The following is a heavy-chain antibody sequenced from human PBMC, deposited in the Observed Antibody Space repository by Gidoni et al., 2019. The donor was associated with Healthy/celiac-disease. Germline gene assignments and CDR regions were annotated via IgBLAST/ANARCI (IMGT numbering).Heavy chain of an antibody. CDR2: IIPILGIA. CDR1: GGTFSSYA. Sequence: QVQLVQSGAEVKKPGSSVKVSCKASGGTFSSYAISWVRQAPGQGLEWMGRIIPILGIANYAQKFQGRVTITADKSTSTAYMELSSLRSEDTAVYYCARVDGYRGSSSTYYYYMDVWGKGTTVTVSS. CDR3: ARVDGYRGSSSTYYYYMDV. D-gene: IGHD6-6*01. J-gene: IGHJ6*03. V-gene: IGHV1-69*04.